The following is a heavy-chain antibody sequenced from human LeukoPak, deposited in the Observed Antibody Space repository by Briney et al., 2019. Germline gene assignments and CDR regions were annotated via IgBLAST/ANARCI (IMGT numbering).Heavy chain of an antibody. D-gene: IGHD3-9*01. V-gene: IGHV4-39*07. J-gene: IGHJ6*02. CDR1: GGSISSTSYY. Sequence: PSETLSLTCSVSGGSISSTSYYWGWIRQPPGKGLEWIGSINYSGRTYYNPSLKSRVTISVDTSKNQFSLKVRSVTAADTAVYYCARDGRYYDILTGYSNYYYYGMDVWGQGTTVTVSS. CDR2: INYSGRT. CDR3: ARDGRYYDILTGYSNYYYYGMDV.